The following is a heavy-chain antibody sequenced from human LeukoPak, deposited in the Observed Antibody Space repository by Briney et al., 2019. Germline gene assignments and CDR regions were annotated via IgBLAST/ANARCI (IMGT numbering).Heavy chain of an antibody. Sequence: SETLSLTCTVSGVSISSSTYYWGWLRQPPGQGLVWIGSIYYTGSTYYTPTLKSRVTISVDTSKNQFSLRLSSVTAADTAVYYCARIGDPRDYYGMDVWGQGTTVTVSS. CDR3: ARIGDPRDYYGMDV. D-gene: IGHD4-17*01. CDR1: GVSISSSTYY. V-gene: IGHV4-39*01. J-gene: IGHJ6*02. CDR2: IYYTGST.